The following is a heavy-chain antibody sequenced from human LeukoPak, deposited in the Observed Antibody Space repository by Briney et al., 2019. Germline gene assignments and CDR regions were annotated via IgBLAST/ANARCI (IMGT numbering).Heavy chain of an antibody. CDR2: ISGSGGST. Sequence: GGSLRLSCAASGFTFSSYAMSWVRQAPGKGLEWVSAISGSGGSTYYADSVKGRFTISRDNSKNTLYLQMNSLRAEDTAIYYCAKENWYLYNNNWYKTWFDPWGQGTLVAVSS. CDR1: GFTFSSYA. D-gene: IGHD6-13*01. V-gene: IGHV3-23*01. CDR3: AKENWYLYNNNWYKTWFDP. J-gene: IGHJ5*02.